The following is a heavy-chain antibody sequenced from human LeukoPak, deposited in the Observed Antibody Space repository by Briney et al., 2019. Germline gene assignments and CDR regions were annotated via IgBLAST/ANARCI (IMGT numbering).Heavy chain of an antibody. CDR2: LNTDGTYT. J-gene: IGHJ5*02. Sequence: GGSLRLSCAASGFTFSSYWMHWVRQAPGKGLVWVSRLNTDGTYTAYADSVKGRFTISRDNAKNSLYLQMNSLRVEDTAVYYCARDRIAAVGHWRWFDPWGQGTLVTVSS. CDR3: ARDRIAAVGHWRWFDP. D-gene: IGHD6-25*01. V-gene: IGHV3-74*01. CDR1: GFTFSSYW.